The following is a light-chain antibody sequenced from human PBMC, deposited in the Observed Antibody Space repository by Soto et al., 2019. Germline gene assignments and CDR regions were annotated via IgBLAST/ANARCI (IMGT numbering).Light chain of an antibody. Sequence: QSALTQPPSASGSPGQSVAISCTGTSSDIGAYKFVSWYQQHPGKAPKLIIYEVSIRPSGVPDRFSGSKSGNTASLTVSGLLAEDEADYYCSLYAGSNNGVFGGGTKLTVL. CDR2: EVS. V-gene: IGLV2-8*01. J-gene: IGLJ3*02. CDR1: SSDIGAYKF. CDR3: SLYAGSNNGV.